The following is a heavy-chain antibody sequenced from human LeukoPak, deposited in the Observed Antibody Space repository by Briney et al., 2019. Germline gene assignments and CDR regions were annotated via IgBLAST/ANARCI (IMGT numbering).Heavy chain of an antibody. D-gene: IGHD6-19*01. CDR1: GGSISSYY. J-gene: IGHJ4*02. Sequence: SETLSLTCIVSGGSISSYYWSWIRQPPGKGLEWIGYIYYSGSTNYNPSLKSRVTISVDTSKNQFSLKLSSVTAADTAVYYCAKYFPYNSGWYVFAEYWGQGTLVSVSS. V-gene: IGHV4-59*01. CDR3: AKYFPYNSGWYVFAEY. CDR2: IYYSGST.